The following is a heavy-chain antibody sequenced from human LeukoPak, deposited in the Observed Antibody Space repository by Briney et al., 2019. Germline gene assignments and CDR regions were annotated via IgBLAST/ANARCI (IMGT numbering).Heavy chain of an antibody. CDR3: ARDTTALRPYYFDY. V-gene: IGHV3-48*01. D-gene: IGHD2-21*02. CDR2: ISSSSSTI. Sequence: GGSLRLSCAASGFTFSSYSMNWVRQAPGKGLEWVSYISSSSSTINYADSVKGRFTISRDNAKNSLYLQMNSLRAEDTAVYYCARDTTALRPYYFDYWGQGTLVTVSS. CDR1: GFTFSSYS. J-gene: IGHJ4*02.